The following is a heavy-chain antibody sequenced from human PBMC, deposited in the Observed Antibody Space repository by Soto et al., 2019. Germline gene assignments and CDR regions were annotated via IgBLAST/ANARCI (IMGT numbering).Heavy chain of an antibody. CDR1: GGSISSSSYY. J-gene: IGHJ5*02. CDR3: ARQRTEKMVNVWFDP. Sequence: SETLSLTCTVSGGSISSSSYYWGWIRQPPGKGLEWIGSIYYSGSTYYKPSLKSRVTISVDTSKNQFSLKLSSVTAADTAVYYFARQRTEKMVNVWFDPWGQGTLVTVSS. D-gene: IGHD5-18*01. V-gene: IGHV4-39*01. CDR2: IYYSGST.